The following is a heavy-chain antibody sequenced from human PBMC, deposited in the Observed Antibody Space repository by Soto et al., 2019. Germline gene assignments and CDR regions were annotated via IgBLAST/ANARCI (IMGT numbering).Heavy chain of an antibody. D-gene: IGHD6-6*01. CDR1: GFTLSTYG. CDR3: AKYSSSSHYYYYYGMDV. V-gene: IGHV3-30*18. CDR2: ISRDGSAS. J-gene: IGHJ6*02. Sequence: QVQLVDSGGGVVQPGRSLRLSCAASGFTLSTYGMHWVRQAPGKGLEWVALISRDGSASYYADSVKGRFIISRDTSNNTLYIQMNGLRTEDTAVYYCAKYSSSSHYYYYYGMDVWGQGTTVTVSS.